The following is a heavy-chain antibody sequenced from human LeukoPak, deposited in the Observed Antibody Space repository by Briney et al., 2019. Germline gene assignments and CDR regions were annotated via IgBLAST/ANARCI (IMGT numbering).Heavy chain of an antibody. CDR2: ISVYNGNT. J-gene: IGHJ4*02. Sequence: ASVKVSCKASGYIFTSYGISWVRQAPGQGLEWMAWISVYNGNTNYAQRFQGRVTLTTDTSTSTAYMELSSLRSEDTAVYYCARGLGYYGSGSYGWGQGTLVTVSS. CDR1: GYIFTSYG. V-gene: IGHV1-18*01. D-gene: IGHD3-10*01. CDR3: ARGLGYYGSGSYG.